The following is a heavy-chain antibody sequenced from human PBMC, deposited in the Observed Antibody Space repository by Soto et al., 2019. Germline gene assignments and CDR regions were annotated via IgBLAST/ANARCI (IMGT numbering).Heavy chain of an antibody. J-gene: IGHJ6*02. CDR1: GYTFTRYG. CDR2: ISGYNGDT. CDR3: AKNGQPPYYYYGMDV. Sequence: QGQLVQSGAEVKKPGASVKVSCKASGYTFTRYGISWVRQAPGQGLEWMGWISGYNGDTNYAQKFQGRVTMTVDTPTTTAFMELTSLTSDDRAVYYCAKNGQPPYYYYGMDVWGQGTTVTVSS. D-gene: IGHD2-8*01. V-gene: IGHV1-18*01.